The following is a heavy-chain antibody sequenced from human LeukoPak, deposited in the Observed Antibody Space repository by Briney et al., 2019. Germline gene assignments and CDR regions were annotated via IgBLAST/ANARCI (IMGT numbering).Heavy chain of an antibody. CDR3: AGDIAAAATGY. J-gene: IGHJ4*02. D-gene: IGHD6-13*01. V-gene: IGHV4-4*07. Sequence: SETLSLTCTISGGSLSPYYWNWIRQPAGKGLEWIGRIYSSGTTNYNPSLRSRVTISVDTSKNQFSLKLSSVTAADTAVYYCAGDIAAAATGYWGQGTLVTVSS. CDR1: GGSLSPYY. CDR2: IYSSGTT.